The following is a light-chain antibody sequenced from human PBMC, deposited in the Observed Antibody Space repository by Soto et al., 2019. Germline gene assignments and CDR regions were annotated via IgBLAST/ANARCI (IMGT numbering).Light chain of an antibody. J-gene: IGKJ2*01. V-gene: IGKV3-20*01. Sequence: EIVLTQSPGTLSLSPGERATLACRASPSVSSSYLAWYQQKPGQAPRLLIYGASSRATGIPDRFSGSGSGTDFTLTINRLELEDFAVYYCHQYDSSSYTFGQGTKLEI. CDR1: PSVSSSY. CDR2: GAS. CDR3: HQYDSSSYT.